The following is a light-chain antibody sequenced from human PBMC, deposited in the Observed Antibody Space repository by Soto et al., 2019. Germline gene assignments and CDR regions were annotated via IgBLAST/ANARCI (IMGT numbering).Light chain of an antibody. J-gene: IGKJ4*01. CDR3: QQYNSYPLT. V-gene: IGKV1-5*01. Sequence: DIQMTHSPSTLSASVGDRVTITCRASQSISSWLAWYQQKPGKAPKLLIYDASSLESGVPSRFSGSGSGTEFTLTISSLQPDDFATYYCQQYNSYPLTVGGGTKVDIK. CDR1: QSISSW. CDR2: DAS.